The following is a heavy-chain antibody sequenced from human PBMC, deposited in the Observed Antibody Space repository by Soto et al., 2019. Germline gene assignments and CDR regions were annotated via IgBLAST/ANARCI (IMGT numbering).Heavy chain of an antibody. J-gene: IGHJ6*03. V-gene: IGHV3-7*01. CDR1: GFTFSSYW. CDR3: ARGGYCSGGSCYSPFSYYYYMDV. D-gene: IGHD2-15*01. Sequence: GGSLRLSCAASGFTFSSYWMSWVRQAPGKGLEWVANIKQDGSEKYYVDSVKGRFTISRDNAKNSLYLQMNSLRAEDTAVYYCARGGYCSGGSCYSPFSYYYYMDVWGKGTTVTVSS. CDR2: IKQDGSEK.